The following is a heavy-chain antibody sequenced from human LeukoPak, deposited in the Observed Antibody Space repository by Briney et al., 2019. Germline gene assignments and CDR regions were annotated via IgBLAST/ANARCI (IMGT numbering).Heavy chain of an antibody. CDR1: GFTVSSNY. D-gene: IGHD2-15*01. V-gene: IGHV3-66*01. CDR2: IYSGGSA. CDR3: AREHPGYCSGGSCYSLDY. J-gene: IGHJ4*02. Sequence: GGSLRLSCAASGFTVSSNYMSWVRQAPGKGLEWVSVIYSGGSAYYADSVKGRFTISRDSSKNTLYLQMNSLRAEDTAVYYCAREHPGYCSGGSCYSLDYWGQGTLVTVSS.